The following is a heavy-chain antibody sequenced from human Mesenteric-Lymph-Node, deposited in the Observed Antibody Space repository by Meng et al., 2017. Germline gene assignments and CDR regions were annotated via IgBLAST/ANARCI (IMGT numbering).Heavy chain of an antibody. D-gene: IGHD1-20*01. V-gene: IGHV4-38-2*01. CDR2: IYHGGST. J-gene: IGHJ5*02. CDR3: ASRYNWNDDNWFDP. CDR1: GYSISSGYH. Sequence: SETLSLTCAVSGYSISSGYHWGWIRQPPGRGLEWIGSIYHGGSTNYNPSLKSRVTISVDTSKNQFSLKLSSVTAADTAVYYCASRYNWNDDNWFDPWGQGTLVTVSS.